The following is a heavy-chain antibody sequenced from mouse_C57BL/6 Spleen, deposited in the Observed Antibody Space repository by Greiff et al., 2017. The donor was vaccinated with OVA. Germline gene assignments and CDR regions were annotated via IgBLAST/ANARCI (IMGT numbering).Heavy chain of an antibody. CDR2: IYPGDGDT. CDR1: GYAFSSSW. J-gene: IGHJ4*01. Sequence: VQLVESGPELVKPGASVKISCKASGYAFSSSWMNWVKQRPGKGLEWIGRIYPGDGDTNYNGKFKGKATLTADKSSSTAYMQLSSLTSEDSAVYFCASTMVTRDAMDYWGQGTSVTVSS. CDR3: ASTMVTRDAMDY. D-gene: IGHD2-2*01. V-gene: IGHV1-82*01.